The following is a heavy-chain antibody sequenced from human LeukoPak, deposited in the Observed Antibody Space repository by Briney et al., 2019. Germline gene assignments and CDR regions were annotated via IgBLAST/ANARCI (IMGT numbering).Heavy chain of an antibody. Sequence: SETLSLTCIVSGGSINYYYWMWIRQPPGKGLEWIGYIYYSGGTHYNPSLKSRVTMLVDTSKNQFSLKLTAVTAADTAVYYCARDRGSIFGVAPLDVWGQGTTVTVSS. CDR1: GGSINYYY. J-gene: IGHJ6*02. CDR3: ARDRGSIFGVAPLDV. CDR2: IYYSGGT. D-gene: IGHD3-3*01. V-gene: IGHV4-59*01.